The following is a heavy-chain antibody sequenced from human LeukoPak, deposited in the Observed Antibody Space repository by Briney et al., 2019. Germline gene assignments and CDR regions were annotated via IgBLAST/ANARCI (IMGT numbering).Heavy chain of an antibody. J-gene: IGHJ4*02. V-gene: IGHV3-11*01. D-gene: IGHD3-10*01. CDR3: ARKIYGSENYIDY. CDR2: LSSSGNMI. Sequence: GGSLRLSCAASGFTFTTYWMSWIRQAPGMGLEWVAYLSSSGNMIYYSDSVKGRFTISRDNAKNSVYLQMNSLRAEDTAVYYCARKIYGSENYIDYWGQGTLVTVSS. CDR1: GFTFTTYW.